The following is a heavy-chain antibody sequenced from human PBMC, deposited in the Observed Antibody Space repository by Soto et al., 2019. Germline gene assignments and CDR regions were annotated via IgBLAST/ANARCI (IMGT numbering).Heavy chain of an antibody. D-gene: IGHD6-13*01. J-gene: IGHJ4*02. V-gene: IGHV3-23*01. Sequence: GGSLRLSCAASGFTFSSYAMSWVRQAPGKGLEWVSAISGSGGSTYYADSVKGRFTISRDNSKNTLYLQMNSLRAEDTAVYYCAKDREGAAAATLFDYWGQGTLVTSPQ. CDR2: ISGSGGST. CDR1: GFTFSSYA. CDR3: AKDREGAAAATLFDY.